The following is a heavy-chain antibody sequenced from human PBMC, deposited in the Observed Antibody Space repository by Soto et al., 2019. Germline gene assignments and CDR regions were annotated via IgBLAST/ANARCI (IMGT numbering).Heavy chain of an antibody. V-gene: IGHV4-61*01. CDR3: AREELRFLEWSYGMDV. CDR1: GCSVSSGSYY. D-gene: IGHD3-3*01. Sequence: PSETLSLTCTVSGCSVSSGSYYWSWIRQPPGKGLEWIGYIYYSGSTNYNPSLKSRVTISVDTSKNQFSLKLSSVTAADTAVYYCAREELRFLEWSYGMDVWGQGTTVTVSS. J-gene: IGHJ6*02. CDR2: IYYSGST.